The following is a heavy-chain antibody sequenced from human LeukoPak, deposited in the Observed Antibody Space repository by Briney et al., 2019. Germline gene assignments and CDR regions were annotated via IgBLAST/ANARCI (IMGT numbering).Heavy chain of an antibody. CDR2: IYYSGYT. D-gene: IGHD4-11*01. CDR1: GGSISSYY. Sequence: SETLSLTCNVSGGSISSYYWSWIRQPPGKGLEWIGYIYYSGYTNYNPSLKSRVTISIDTSTHQFSLNLTSVTAADTAVYYCARAPSYRNYYYYYGMDVWGQGTTVTVSS. CDR3: ARAPSYRNYYYYYGMDV. J-gene: IGHJ6*02. V-gene: IGHV4-59*01.